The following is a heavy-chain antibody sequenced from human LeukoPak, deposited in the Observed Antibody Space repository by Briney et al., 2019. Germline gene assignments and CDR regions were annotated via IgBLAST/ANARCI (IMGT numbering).Heavy chain of an antibody. CDR2: IQSGGGT. Sequence: GGSLRLSCAASGFSVTTNYMSWVRQAPGKGLHWVSVIQSGGGTYYVDSVKGRFTVSRDDSKNMLYLQMNSLRPEDTAVYYCAGRCSSGWYDYWGQGTLVTVSS. V-gene: IGHV3-66*01. CDR3: AGRCSSGWYDY. D-gene: IGHD6-19*01. CDR1: GFSVTTNY. J-gene: IGHJ4*02.